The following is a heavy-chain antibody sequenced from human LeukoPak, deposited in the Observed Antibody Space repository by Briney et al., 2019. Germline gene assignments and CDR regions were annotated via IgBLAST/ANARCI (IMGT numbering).Heavy chain of an antibody. CDR2: INAGNGDA. J-gene: IGHJ5*02. V-gene: IGHV1-3*01. CDR3: GKSAPSGFDP. Sequence: VASVKVSCKASGYTFTTYAMHWVRQAPGRSLEWMGRINAGNGDAKYSQNFHDRITITRDTSASTVYMELTSLRSEDTAVYYCGKSAPSGFDPWGQGTLVTVSS. CDR1: GYTFTTYA.